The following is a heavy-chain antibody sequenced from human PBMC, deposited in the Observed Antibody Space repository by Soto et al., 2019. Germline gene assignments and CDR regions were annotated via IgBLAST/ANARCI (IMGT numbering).Heavy chain of an antibody. J-gene: IGHJ6*02. CDR1: GGSISSGDYY. CDR3: VRQGFGALHGLVDV. D-gene: IGHD3-10*01. Sequence: SETLSLTCTVSGGSISSGDYYWSWIRQPPGKGLEWIGYIYYSGSTYYNPSLKSRVTISVDTSKNQFSLKLISVTAADTAVYYCVRQGFGALHGLVDVWGQGTTVTVSS. CDR2: IYYSGST. V-gene: IGHV4-30-4*01.